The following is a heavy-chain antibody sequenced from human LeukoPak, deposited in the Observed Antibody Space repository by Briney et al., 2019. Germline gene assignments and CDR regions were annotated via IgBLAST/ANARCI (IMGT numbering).Heavy chain of an antibody. J-gene: IGHJ3*02. CDR2: ISWNSGSI. V-gene: IGHV3-9*01. CDR3: AKDGRPANWGSSAFDI. CDR1: GFTFDDYA. D-gene: IGHD7-27*01. Sequence: PGRSLRLSCAASGFTFDDYAMHWVRQAPGKGLEWGSGISWNSGSIGYADSVKGRFTISRDNAKNSLYLQMNSLRAKDTALYYCAKDGRPANWGSSAFDIWGQGTMVTVSS.